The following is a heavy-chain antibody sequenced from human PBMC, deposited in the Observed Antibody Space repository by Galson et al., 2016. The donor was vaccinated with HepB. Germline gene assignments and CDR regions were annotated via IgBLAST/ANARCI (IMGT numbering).Heavy chain of an antibody. CDR2: ITHSKVT. Sequence: SETLSLTCAVSGTSFSGYYWSWIRQSPGKGLEWIGQITHSKVTDYNPSLKSRVSISIDRSKDQVFLKLSSVTAADTAVYYCARVQRAGNWFDPWGQGTLVIVSS. CDR1: GTSFSGYY. V-gene: IGHV4-34*01. CDR3: ARVQRAGNWFDP. D-gene: IGHD4/OR15-4a*01. J-gene: IGHJ5*02.